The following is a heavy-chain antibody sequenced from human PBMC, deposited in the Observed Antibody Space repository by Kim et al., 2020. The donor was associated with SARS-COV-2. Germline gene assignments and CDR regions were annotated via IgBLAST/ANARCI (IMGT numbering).Heavy chain of an antibody. Sequence: SVKVSCKASGGTFSSYAISWVRQAPGQGLEWMGGIIPIFGTANYAQKFQGRVTITADESTSTAYMELSSLRSEDTAVYYCARSPKGGSQVLPNYYYYGMDVWGQGTTVTVSS. V-gene: IGHV1-69*13. J-gene: IGHJ6*02. CDR3: ARSPKGGSQVLPNYYYYGMDV. CDR2: IIPIFGTA. D-gene: IGHD3-16*01. CDR1: GGTFSSYA.